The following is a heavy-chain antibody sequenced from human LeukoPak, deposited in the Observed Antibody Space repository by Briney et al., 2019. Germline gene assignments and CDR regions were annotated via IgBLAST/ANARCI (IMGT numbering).Heavy chain of an antibody. Sequence: SETLSLTCAVYGGSFSGYYWSWIRQPPGKGLEWIGEINHSGSTNYNPSLKSRVTISVDTSKNQFSLKLSSVTAADTAVYYCAGVIPSRGVAWFDPWGQGTLVTVSS. J-gene: IGHJ5*02. D-gene: IGHD2-2*01. V-gene: IGHV4-34*01. CDR2: INHSGST. CDR3: AGVIPSRGVAWFDP. CDR1: GGSFSGYY.